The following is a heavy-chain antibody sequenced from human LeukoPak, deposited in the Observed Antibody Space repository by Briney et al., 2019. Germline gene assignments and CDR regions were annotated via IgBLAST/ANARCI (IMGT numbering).Heavy chain of an antibody. D-gene: IGHD3-22*01. CDR2: IKKGGSEK. V-gene: IGHV3-7*01. Sequence: PGGSLRLSCAASGFTFSSYRMSWVRQAPGKGLEWVSNIKKGGSEKYYVDSVKGRFTISRDNAKNSLYLQMNSLRAEDTAVYYCARHLLGNYYDSSGYYAYDYWGQGTLVTVSS. CDR1: GFTFSSYR. CDR3: ARHLLGNYYDSSGYYAYDY. J-gene: IGHJ4*02.